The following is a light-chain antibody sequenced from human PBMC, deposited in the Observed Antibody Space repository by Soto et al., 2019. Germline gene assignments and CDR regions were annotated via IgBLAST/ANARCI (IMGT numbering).Light chain of an antibody. CDR2: DIS. CDR1: QAVSTY. V-gene: IGKV3-11*01. CDR3: QQRRNWPRT. Sequence: EIVLTQSPATLSLSPGDRATLSCRASQAVSTYFAWYQQKAGQAPRLLIYDISNRATGVPARFSGSGSGTDCTLTISSLEPEDFAVYYCQQRRNWPRTFGQGTKVEIK. J-gene: IGKJ2*01.